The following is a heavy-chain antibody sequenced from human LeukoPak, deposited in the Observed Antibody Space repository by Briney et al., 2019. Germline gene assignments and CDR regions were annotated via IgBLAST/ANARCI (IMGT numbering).Heavy chain of an antibody. Sequence: SETLSLTCAVSGGSISSTSYYWAWIRQPPGKGLEWIGTIYYSGSTYHNPPLKSRVTMSVDTSRNQFSLKLSSVDAADTAVYYCARAGVRYFDSSGLYAFDFWGQGTTVTVSS. J-gene: IGHJ3*01. V-gene: IGHV4-39*01. CDR2: IYYSGST. D-gene: IGHD3-22*01. CDR3: ARAGVRYFDSSGLYAFDF. CDR1: GGSISSTSYY.